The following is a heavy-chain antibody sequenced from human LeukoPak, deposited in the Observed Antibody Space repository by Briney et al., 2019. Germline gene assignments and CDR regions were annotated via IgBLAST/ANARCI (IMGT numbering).Heavy chain of an antibody. V-gene: IGHV1-2*07. Sequence: ASVTVSCKASGYTFTGYYIHWVRQAPGQGLEWMGWINPNSGGTNYAHKFQGRVTTTRDTSINTAYMEVTRLKSDATAIYYCARDPPPVIVGGTTADYWGQGTLVTVSS. D-gene: IGHD1-26*01. J-gene: IGHJ4*02. CDR2: INPNSGGT. CDR3: ARDPPPVIVGGTTADY. CDR1: GYTFTGYY.